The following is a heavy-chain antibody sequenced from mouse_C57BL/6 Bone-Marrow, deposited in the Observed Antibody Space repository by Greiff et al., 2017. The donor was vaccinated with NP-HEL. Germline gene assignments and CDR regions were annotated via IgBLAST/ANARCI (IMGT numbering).Heavy chain of an antibody. CDR3: ARGAY. Sequence: QVQLQQSGAELVKPGASVKISCKASGYEFSNYWMNWVKQRPGQGLEWIGQIYPGDGDTNYNGKFKDKATLTADKSSSTAYMHLSSLTSEDSSVYFCARGAYWGQGTLVTVSA. V-gene: IGHV1-80*01. J-gene: IGHJ3*01. CDR2: IYPGDGDT. CDR1: GYEFSNYW.